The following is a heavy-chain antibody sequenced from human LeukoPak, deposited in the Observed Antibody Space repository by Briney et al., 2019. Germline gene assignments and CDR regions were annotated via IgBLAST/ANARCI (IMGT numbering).Heavy chain of an antibody. J-gene: IGHJ4*01. CDR1: GGSISSSSYY. CDR3: VVLVARPRGLLN. V-gene: IGHV4-39*07. D-gene: IGHD6-6*01. CDR2: IYYSGST. Sequence: PSETLSLTCSVSGGSISSSSYYWGWIRQPPGKGLEWIGSIYYSGSTYYNPSLKSRVTILVDTSKNEFSLKLNSVTAADTAVYYCVVLVARPRGLLNWGHGTLVTVSS.